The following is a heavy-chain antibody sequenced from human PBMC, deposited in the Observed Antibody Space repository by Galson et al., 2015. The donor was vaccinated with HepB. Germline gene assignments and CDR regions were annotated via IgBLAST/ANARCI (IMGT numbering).Heavy chain of an antibody. V-gene: IGHV3-33*08. CDR2: IWYDGSNK. CDR3: AMERTVTQLRRAFDI. D-gene: IGHD4-17*01. CDR1: GFTFSSYG. Sequence: SLRLSCAASGFTFSSYGMHWVRQAPGKGLEWVAAIWYDGSNKYYADSVKGRFTISRDNSKNTLYLQMNSLRAEDTAVYYCAMERTVTQLRRAFDIWGQGTMVTVSS. J-gene: IGHJ3*02.